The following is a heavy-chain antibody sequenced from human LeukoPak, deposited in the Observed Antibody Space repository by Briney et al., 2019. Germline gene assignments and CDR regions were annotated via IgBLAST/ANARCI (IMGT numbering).Heavy chain of an antibody. CDR2: ISSGSSAI. D-gene: IGHD5-18*01. V-gene: IGHV3-21*04. CDR3: ARGGYSYGYQRGFFDY. Sequence: PGGSLRLSCEASGFTFTTYSMTWVRQAPGKGLEWVSIISSGSSAIFSADALKGRFTISRDDAKNLLYLDMNSLRAEDTALYYCARGGYSYGYQRGFFDYWGQGTLVTVSS. J-gene: IGHJ4*02. CDR1: GFTFTTYS.